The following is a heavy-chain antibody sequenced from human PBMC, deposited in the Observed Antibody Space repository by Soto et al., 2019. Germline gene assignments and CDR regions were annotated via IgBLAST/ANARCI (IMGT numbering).Heavy chain of an antibody. CDR3: ARDVSYDSSGLFDY. D-gene: IGHD3-22*01. CDR2: IIPIFGTA. J-gene: IGHJ4*02. V-gene: IGHV1-69*13. CDR1: GGTFSSCA. Sequence: SVKVSCKASGGTFSSCAISWVRQAPGQGLEWMGGIIPIFGTANYAQKFQGRVTITADESTSTAYMELSSLRSEDTAVYYCARDVSYDSSGLFDYWGQGTLVTVSS.